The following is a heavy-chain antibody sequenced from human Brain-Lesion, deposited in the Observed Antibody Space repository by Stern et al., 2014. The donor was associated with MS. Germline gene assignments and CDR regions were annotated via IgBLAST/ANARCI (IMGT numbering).Heavy chain of an antibody. D-gene: IGHD1-26*01. Sequence: QVQLVQSGGEVRKPGSSVNVSCKASEYTFTYRYLHWVRQAPGQALEWLGWITPFNGNTLYAQKFQDRVTITADRSLSTAYMELSSLKSEDTAMYFCAQSGNYDWYFDLWGRGTLVTVSS. J-gene: IGHJ2*01. CDR2: ITPFNGNT. CDR1: EYTFTYRY. CDR3: AQSGNYDWYFDL. V-gene: IGHV1-45*02.